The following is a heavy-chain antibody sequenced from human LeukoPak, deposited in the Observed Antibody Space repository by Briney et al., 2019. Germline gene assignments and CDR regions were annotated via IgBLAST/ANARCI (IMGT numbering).Heavy chain of an antibody. CDR3: ARVGAAADY. V-gene: IGHV4-39*07. Sequence: SETLSLTCTVSGGSISSSSYYWGWIRQPPGKGLEWIGSIYYSGSTYYNPSLMSRVTISVDTSKNQFSLKLSSVTAADTAVYYCARVGAAADYWGQGTLVTVSS. CDR1: GGSISSSSYY. CDR2: IYYSGST. J-gene: IGHJ4*02. D-gene: IGHD6-13*01.